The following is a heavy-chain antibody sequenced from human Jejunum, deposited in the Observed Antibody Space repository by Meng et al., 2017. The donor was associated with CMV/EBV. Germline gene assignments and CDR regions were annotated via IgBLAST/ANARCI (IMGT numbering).Heavy chain of an antibody. CDR1: LTFTSDW. CDR2: VKQDGSEK. Sequence: LTFTSDWMAWVRQAPGKGLGWVANVKQDGSEKYYVDSVKGRFTISRDNAKNSLYLQMDSLRAEDTAVYYCARIQVYSKGHYGMDVWGQGTKVTVSS. CDR3: ARIQVYSKGHYGMDV. J-gene: IGHJ6*02. D-gene: IGHD4-11*01. V-gene: IGHV3-7*01.